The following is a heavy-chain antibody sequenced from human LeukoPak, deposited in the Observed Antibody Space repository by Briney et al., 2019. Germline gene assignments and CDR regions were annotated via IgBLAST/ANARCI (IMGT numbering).Heavy chain of an antibody. Sequence: ASVKVSCKASGYTFTSYYMHWVRQAPGQGLEWMGIINPSGGSTSYAQKFQGRVTMTRDMSTSTVYMELSSLRSEDTAVYYCAGLGTRETTVDYWGQGTLVTVSS. J-gene: IGHJ4*02. CDR1: GYTFTSYY. V-gene: IGHV1-46*01. CDR2: INPSGGST. CDR3: AGLGTRETTVDY. D-gene: IGHD2-2*01.